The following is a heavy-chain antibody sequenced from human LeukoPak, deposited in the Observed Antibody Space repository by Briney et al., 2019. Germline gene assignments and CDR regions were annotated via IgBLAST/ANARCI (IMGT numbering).Heavy chain of an antibody. J-gene: IGHJ5*02. D-gene: IGHD6-19*01. V-gene: IGHV4-34*01. CDR1: GGSFSGYY. Sequence: SETLSLTCAVYGGSFSGYYWSWIRQPPGKGLEWIGEINHSGSTNYNPSLKSRVTISVDTSKNQFSLKLNSVTAADTAVHYCARPLGDSYSSGWFDPWGQGTLVTVSS. CDR2: INHSGST. CDR3: ARPLGDSYSSGWFDP.